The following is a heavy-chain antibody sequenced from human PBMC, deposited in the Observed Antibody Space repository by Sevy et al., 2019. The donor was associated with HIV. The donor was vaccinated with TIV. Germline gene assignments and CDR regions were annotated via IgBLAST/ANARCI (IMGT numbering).Heavy chain of an antibody. Sequence: SETLSLSCTVSGDSISSYYWSWIRQPAGKGLEWIGRIYTTGSTNYNPSLNSRVTMSVDTSKNQFSLKLTSVTAADTAVYYCARGHGDYCSAVSCYTDDGMDVWGQGTTVTVSS. V-gene: IGHV4-4*07. J-gene: IGHJ6*02. CDR2: IYTTGST. CDR1: GDSISSYY. CDR3: ARGHGDYCSAVSCYTDDGMDV. D-gene: IGHD2-15*01.